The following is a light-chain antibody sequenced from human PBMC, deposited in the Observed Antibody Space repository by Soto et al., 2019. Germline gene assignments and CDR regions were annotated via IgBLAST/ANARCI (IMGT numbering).Light chain of an antibody. CDR2: GAT. Sequence: EIVVTQSPATLSVSPGERATLSCRSSQSVSILLAWYQQKPGQAPRLLIHGATPRATGIPALFIGSGAGTECTRTISSLQSEDVAVYYCQQYNSWPRTFGQGTKVDNK. J-gene: IGKJ1*01. CDR1: QSVSIL. V-gene: IGKV3-15*01. CDR3: QQYNSWPRT.